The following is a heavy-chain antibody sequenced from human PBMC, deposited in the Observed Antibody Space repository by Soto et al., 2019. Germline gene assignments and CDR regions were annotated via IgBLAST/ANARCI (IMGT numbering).Heavy chain of an antibody. J-gene: IGHJ5*02. V-gene: IGHV2-5*02. D-gene: IGHD6-13*01. CDR2: ISWDDTE. CDR1: GFSLTSNGVG. Sequence: QISLKESGPTLVQPTQTLTLTCTFSGFSLTSNGVGVGWIRQPPGKALEWLALISWDDTERYSPSLKTRLTITKDTSKNQVVLTMTYMDPVDSATYYCAHEGYGSDNGYEPWGKGTLVTVS. CDR3: AHEGYGSDNGYEP.